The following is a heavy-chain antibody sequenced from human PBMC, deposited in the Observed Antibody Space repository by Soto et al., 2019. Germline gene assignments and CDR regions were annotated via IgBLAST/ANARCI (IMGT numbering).Heavy chain of an antibody. D-gene: IGHD1-26*01. CDR1: GGTFSRYS. CDR2: IIPSFGTA. J-gene: IGHJ4*02. Sequence: QVQLVQSGAEVKKPGSSVKASCKASGGTFSRYSINRVGQAPGQGLEGMGEIIPSFGTANYAQKFQGRVTIAADESTSTAYMELSSLRSEDTAVYYCARDGGRHSGGIDYWGQGTLVTVSS. CDR3: ARDGGRHSGGIDY. V-gene: IGHV1-69*01.